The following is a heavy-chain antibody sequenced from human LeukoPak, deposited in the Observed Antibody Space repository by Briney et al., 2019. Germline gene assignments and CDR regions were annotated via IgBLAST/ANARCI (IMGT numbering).Heavy chain of an antibody. Sequence: SETLSLTCTVSGGSISSSSYYWGWIRQPPGKGLEWIGSIYYSGSTYYNPSLKSRVTISVDTSKNQFSLKLSSVTAADTAVYYCARHTLGYCSGGSRLNWFDPWGQGTLVTVSS. CDR3: ARHTLGYCSGGSRLNWFDP. D-gene: IGHD2-15*01. J-gene: IGHJ5*02. CDR2: IYYSGST. V-gene: IGHV4-39*01. CDR1: GGSISSSSYY.